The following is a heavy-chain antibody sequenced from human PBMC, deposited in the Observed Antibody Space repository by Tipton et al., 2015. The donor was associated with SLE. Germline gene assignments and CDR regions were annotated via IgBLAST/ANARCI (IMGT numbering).Heavy chain of an antibody. D-gene: IGHD7-27*01. CDR3: ARSILGPNDAFDI. CDR2: IYSGGST. CDR1: GFTVSSNY. J-gene: IGHJ3*02. Sequence: GSLRLSCAASGFTVSSNYMSWVRQAPGKGLEWVSVIYSGGSTYYADSVKGRFTISRDNSKNTLYLQMNSLRAEDTAVYYCARSILGPNDAFDIWGQGTMVTFSS. V-gene: IGHV3-66*01.